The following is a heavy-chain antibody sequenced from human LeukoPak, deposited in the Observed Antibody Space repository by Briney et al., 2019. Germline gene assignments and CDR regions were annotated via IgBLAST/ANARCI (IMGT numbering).Heavy chain of an antibody. Sequence: SETLSLTCTVSGGSISSSTYYWGWIRQPPGTGLEWIGSIYYSGSTYYNPSIKSRVTISVDTSKNQFSLKLSSVTVADTAVYYCARTSGDDSSRYFSPSRFDYWGQGTLVTVSS. CDR2: IYYSGST. D-gene: IGHD3-22*01. CDR3: ARTSGDDSSRYFSPSRFDY. J-gene: IGHJ4*01. CDR1: GGSISSSTYY. V-gene: IGHV4-39*07.